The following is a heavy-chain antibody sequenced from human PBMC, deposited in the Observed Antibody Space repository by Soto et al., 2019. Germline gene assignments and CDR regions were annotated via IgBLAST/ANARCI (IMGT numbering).Heavy chain of an antibody. J-gene: IGHJ4*02. V-gene: IGHV4-59*08. CDR3: ARRYGSAIDY. CDR1: GGTISSWY. CDR2: IYYSGST. D-gene: IGHD1-26*01. Sequence: SETLSLTCTVSGGTISSWYWSWIRQPPGKGLEWIGYIYYSGSTNCNPSLKSRVTISVDTSKNQFSLKLSSVTAANTAVYYCARRYGSAIDYWGQGTLVTVSS.